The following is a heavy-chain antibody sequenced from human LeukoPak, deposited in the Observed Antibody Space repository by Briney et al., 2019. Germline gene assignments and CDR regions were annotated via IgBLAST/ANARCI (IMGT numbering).Heavy chain of an antibody. J-gene: IGHJ4*02. Sequence: SETLSLTFAVYGGSFRGYYWSWIRQPPGNGLEWIGEINHSGSTNYNPSLKSRVTISVDTSKNQVSLKLSSVTAADTAVYFRARGGIRDFDWLLPFDYWGQGTLVTVSS. CDR1: GGSFRGYY. V-gene: IGHV4-34*01. CDR3: ARGGIRDFDWLLPFDY. D-gene: IGHD3-9*01. CDR2: INHSGST.